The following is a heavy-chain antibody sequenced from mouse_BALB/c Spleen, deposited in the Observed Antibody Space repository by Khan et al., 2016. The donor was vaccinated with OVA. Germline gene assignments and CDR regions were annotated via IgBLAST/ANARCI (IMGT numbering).Heavy chain of an antibody. CDR2: INTYTGEP. V-gene: IGHV9-3-1*01. D-gene: IGHD1-1*02. Sequence: QIQLVQSGPELKKPGETVKISCKASGYTFTNYGMNWVKQAPGKGLKWMGWINTYTGEPTYADDFKGRFAFSLETSASTVYLQINNLKNEDTATYFCASGGYWYFDDWGEGTTVTVSS. CDR1: GYTFTNYG. CDR3: ASGGYWYFDD. J-gene: IGHJ1*01.